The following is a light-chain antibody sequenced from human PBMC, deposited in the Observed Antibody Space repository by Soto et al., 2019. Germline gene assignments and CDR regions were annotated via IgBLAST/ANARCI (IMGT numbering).Light chain of an antibody. V-gene: IGKV3-15*01. CDR3: QQYNNWPPWT. J-gene: IGKJ1*01. CDR1: QSVSSN. Sequence: EIVMTQSPATLSVSQGESATLSCRASQSVSSNLAWYQQKPGQGPRLLIYAVSTRATGIPARFRGSGSGTEFTLTISNLQSEDFAVYYCQQYNNWPPWTFGQGTKVDI. CDR2: AVS.